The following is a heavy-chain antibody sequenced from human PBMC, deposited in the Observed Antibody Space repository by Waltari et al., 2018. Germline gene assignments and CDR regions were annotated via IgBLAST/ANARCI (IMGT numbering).Heavy chain of an antibody. J-gene: IGHJ4*02. Sequence: EVQLVESGGGLVQPGGSLRLSCAASGFTFSSYWMSWVRQAPGKGLEGVAKINQDGSEKYYVDSVKGRFTISRDNAKNSLYLQMNSLRAEDTAVYYGARDGHSSSGYYPFDYWGQGTLGT. CDR1: GFTFSSYW. D-gene: IGHD6-13*01. CDR2: INQDGSEK. CDR3: ARDGHSSSGYYPFDY. V-gene: IGHV3-7*01.